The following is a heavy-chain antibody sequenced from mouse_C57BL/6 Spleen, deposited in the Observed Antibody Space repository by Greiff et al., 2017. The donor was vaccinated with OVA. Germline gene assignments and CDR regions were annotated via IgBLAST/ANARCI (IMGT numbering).Heavy chain of an antibody. V-gene: IGHV1-55*01. J-gene: IGHJ1*03. Sequence: QVQLKQPGAELVKPGASVKMSCKASGYTFTSYWITWVKQRPGQGLEWIGDIYPGSGSTNYNEKFKSKATLTVDTSSSTAYMQLSSLTSEDSAVYYCARSGYYSNLWYFDVWGTGTTGTVSS. CDR1: GYTFTSYW. D-gene: IGHD2-5*01. CDR3: ARSGYYSNLWYFDV. CDR2: IYPGSGST.